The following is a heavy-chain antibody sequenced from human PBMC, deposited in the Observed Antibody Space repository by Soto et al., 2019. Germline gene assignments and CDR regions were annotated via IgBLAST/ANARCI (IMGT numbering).Heavy chain of an antibody. CDR2: INHSGTT. CDR1: GGSFSGYY. D-gene: IGHD4-17*01. Sequence: SETLSLTCAVYGGSFSGYYLSWIRQPPGKGLEWIGEINHSGTTNYNPSLKSRVTISVDTSKNQFSLKLNSVTAADTAGFYCARVTRGDYLLTFSLRGMDVWGPGTTVTVSS. CDR3: ARVTRGDYLLTFSLRGMDV. J-gene: IGHJ6*02. V-gene: IGHV4-34*01.